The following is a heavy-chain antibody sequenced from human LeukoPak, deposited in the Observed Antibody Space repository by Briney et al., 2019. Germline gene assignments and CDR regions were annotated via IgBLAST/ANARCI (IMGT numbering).Heavy chain of an antibody. CDR2: TYYRSKWYN. J-gene: IGHJ5*02. V-gene: IGHV6-1*01. CDR1: GDSVSSNSAA. D-gene: IGHD2-2*01. CDR3: ARDLTLGYCSNTSCYAWFDP. Sequence: SQTLSLTCAISGDSVSSNSAAWNWIRQSPSRGLEWLGRTYYRSKWYNDYAVSVKSRITINPDTSKNQFSLQLNSVTPEDTAVYYCARDLTLGYCSNTSCYAWFDPWGQGTLVTVSS.